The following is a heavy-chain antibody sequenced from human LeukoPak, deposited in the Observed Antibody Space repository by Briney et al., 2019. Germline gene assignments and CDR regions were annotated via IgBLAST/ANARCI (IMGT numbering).Heavy chain of an antibody. V-gene: IGHV3-74*01. Sequence: GGSLRLSCATSGFTFRNYWMHWVRQAPGQGLVLVSRINGDGSDISYADFVKGRFTISRDNAKNTVSLQMDSLTDDDTALYFCAGGFGHNWSPFENWGQGTLVTVSS. D-gene: IGHD1-1*01. CDR2: INGDGSDI. J-gene: IGHJ4*02. CDR3: AGGFGHNWSPFEN. CDR1: GFTFRNYW.